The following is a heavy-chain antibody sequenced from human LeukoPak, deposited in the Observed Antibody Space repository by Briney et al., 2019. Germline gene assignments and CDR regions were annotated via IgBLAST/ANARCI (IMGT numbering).Heavy chain of an antibody. J-gene: IGHJ6*03. CDR1: GGSIRSYY. CDR3: ARGAPAVAYYYYMDV. Sequence: SETLSLTCTVSGGSIRSYYWSWIRQPAGKGLEWIGRIYTSGSTNYNPSLKSRVTISVDTSKNQFSLKLSSVTAADTAVYYCARGAPAVAYYYYMDVWGKGTTVTISS. V-gene: IGHV4-4*07. D-gene: IGHD2-2*01. CDR2: IYTSGST.